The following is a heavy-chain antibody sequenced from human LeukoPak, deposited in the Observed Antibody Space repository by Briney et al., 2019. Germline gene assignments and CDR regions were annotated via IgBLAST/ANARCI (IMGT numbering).Heavy chain of an antibody. Sequence: GGSLRLSCAVSGFTFSHYGMHWVRQAPGKGREWVAVIWNDGSNEYYADSVKGRFTISRDNFKNTVSLQMNSLRAEDTAVYYRAKDAQRGFDYWGQGTLVTVSS. CDR1: GFTFSHYG. CDR2: IWNDGSNE. V-gene: IGHV3-33*06. CDR3: AKDAQRGFDY. J-gene: IGHJ4*02.